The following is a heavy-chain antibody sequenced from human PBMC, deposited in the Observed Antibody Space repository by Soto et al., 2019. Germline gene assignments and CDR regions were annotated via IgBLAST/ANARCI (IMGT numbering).Heavy chain of an antibody. CDR1: GFSLSTSGVG. Sequence: QITLKESGPTLVKPTQTLTLTCTFSGFSLSTSGVGVGWIRQPPGKALEWVALIYWDDAKEYSPSLKSRLTITKDTPKNQVALTMTNMDPLDTATYYCAHKGGGDRILDYWGQGTLVTVSS. CDR2: IYWDDAK. J-gene: IGHJ4*02. D-gene: IGHD3-16*01. V-gene: IGHV2-5*02. CDR3: AHKGGGDRILDY.